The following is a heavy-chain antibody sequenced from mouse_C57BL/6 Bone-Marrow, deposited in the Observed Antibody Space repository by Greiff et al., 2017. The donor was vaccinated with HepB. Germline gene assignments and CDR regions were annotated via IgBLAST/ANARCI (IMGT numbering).Heavy chain of an antibody. CDR3: ARYGYYWFAY. Sequence: VKLMESGAELARPGASVKLSCKASGYTFTSYGISWVKQRTGQGLEWIGEIYPRSGNTYYNEKFKGKATLTADKSSSTAYMELRSLTSEDSAVYFCARYGYYWFAYWGQGTLVTVSA. CDR1: GYTFTSYG. D-gene: IGHD2-3*01. V-gene: IGHV1-81*01. J-gene: IGHJ3*01. CDR2: IYPRSGNT.